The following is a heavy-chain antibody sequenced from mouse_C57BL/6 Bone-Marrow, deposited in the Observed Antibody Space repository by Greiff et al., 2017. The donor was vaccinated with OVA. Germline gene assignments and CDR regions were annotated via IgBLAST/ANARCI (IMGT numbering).Heavy chain of an antibody. J-gene: IGHJ2*01. CDR2: IHPNSGST. CDR1: GYTFTSYW. Sequence: VQLQQPGAELVKPGASVKLSCKASGYTFTSYWMHWVKQRPGQGLEWIGMIHPNSGSTNYNEKFKSKATLTVDKSSSTAYMQLSSLTSEDSAVYYCARRDGSSYVDYWGQGTTLTVSS. D-gene: IGHD1-1*01. V-gene: IGHV1-64*01. CDR3: ARRDGSSYVDY.